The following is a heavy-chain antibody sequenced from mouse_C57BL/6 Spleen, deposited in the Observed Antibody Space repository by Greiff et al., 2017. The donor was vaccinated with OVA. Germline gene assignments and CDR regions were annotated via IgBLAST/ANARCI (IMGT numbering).Heavy chain of an antibody. V-gene: IGHV5-16*01. D-gene: IGHD2-5*01. CDR2: INYDGSST. CDR3: ARSSNYVSYAMDD. J-gene: IGHJ4*01. Sequence: EVQVVESEGGLVQPGSSMKLSCTASGFTFSDYYMAWVRQVPEKGLEWVANINYDGSSTYYLDSLKSRFIISRDNAKNILYLQMSSLKSEDTATYYCARSSNYVSYAMDDWGQGTSVTVSS. CDR1: GFTFSDYY.